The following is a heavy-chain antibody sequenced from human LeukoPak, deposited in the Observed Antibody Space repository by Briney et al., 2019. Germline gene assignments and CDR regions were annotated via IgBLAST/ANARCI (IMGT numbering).Heavy chain of an antibody. CDR2: ISGSGGST. J-gene: IGHJ4*02. D-gene: IGHD1-26*01. Sequence: PGGSLRLSCAASGFTFSSYAMSWVRQAPGKGLEWVSAISGSGGSTYYADSVKGRFTISRDNSKITLYLQMNSLRAEDTAVYYCAKDPYSGSYFDYWGQGTLVTVSS. CDR3: AKDPYSGSYFDY. V-gene: IGHV3-23*01. CDR1: GFTFSSYA.